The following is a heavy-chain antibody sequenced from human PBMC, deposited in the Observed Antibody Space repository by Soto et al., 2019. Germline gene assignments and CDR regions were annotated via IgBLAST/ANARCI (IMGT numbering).Heavy chain of an antibody. CDR2: IIPLFGTP. CDR3: ARDRDDYGSGNYYIRIDF. V-gene: IGHV1-69*01. CDR1: GGIFSTYA. D-gene: IGHD3-10*01. J-gene: IGHJ4*02. Sequence: QVQLVQSGAEVKKPGSSVKVSCKASGGIFSTYAISWLRQAPGQGLEWMGGIIPLFGTPNYAQRFQGRVNITADESTSTAYMELSRLRSEDTAVYYCARDRDDYGSGNYYIRIDFWGQGTLVTVSS.